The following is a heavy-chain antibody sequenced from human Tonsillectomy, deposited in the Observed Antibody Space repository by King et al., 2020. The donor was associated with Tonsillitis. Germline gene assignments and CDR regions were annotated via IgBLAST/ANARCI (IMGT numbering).Heavy chain of an antibody. CDR3: ARGRGYSGYNPF. D-gene: IGHD5-12*01. V-gene: IGHV3-7*01. CDR1: GFTFSSYW. CDR2: IKQDGSGK. J-gene: IGHJ4*02. Sequence: VQLVESGGGLVQPGGSLRLSCAASGFTFSSYWMSWVRQAPRKWLEWVANIKQDGSGKNYVDSVKGRFTISRDNAKNSQYLQMNSLRAEDTAVYYCARGRGYSGYNPFWGQGTLVTVSS.